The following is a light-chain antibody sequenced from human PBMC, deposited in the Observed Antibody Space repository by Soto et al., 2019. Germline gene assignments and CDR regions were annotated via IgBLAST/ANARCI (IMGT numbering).Light chain of an antibody. CDR2: GAS. Sequence: EIVLTQSPGTLSLSPGERATLSCSASQTFSNSFLSWFQQLPGQAPRLLIYGASMRATGIPDRFSGSGSGTDFILIISRLEPEDFAFYYWHQCSSSSTVGKGTRLEIK. CDR3: HQCSSSST. J-gene: IGKJ5*01. CDR1: QTFSNSF. V-gene: IGKV3-20*01.